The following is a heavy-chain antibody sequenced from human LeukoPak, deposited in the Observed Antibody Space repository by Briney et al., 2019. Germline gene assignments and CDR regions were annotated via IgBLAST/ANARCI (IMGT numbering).Heavy chain of an antibody. CDR2: ISGSGGST. J-gene: IGHJ6*04. Sequence: GGSLRLSCAASGFTFSSQWMSWVRQAPGKGLEWVSSISGSGGSTYYADSVKGRFTISRDNAKNTLYLQMSSLRAEDTAIYYCANQVNPPGMDVWGKGTTVTVSS. CDR3: ANQVNPPGMDV. V-gene: IGHV3-23*01. CDR1: GFTFSSQW.